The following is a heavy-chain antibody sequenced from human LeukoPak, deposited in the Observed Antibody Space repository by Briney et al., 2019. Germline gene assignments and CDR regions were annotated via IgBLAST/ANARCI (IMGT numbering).Heavy chain of an antibody. CDR1: GFTLSSYW. CDR2: IYSEGSRT. D-gene: IGHD5-24*01. V-gene: IGHV3-74*01. CDR3: ARGTGRGWLQFEGYDY. J-gene: IGHJ4*02. Sequence: PGGSLRLSCAGSGFTLSSYWMHWVRQGPGKGLVWVSRIYSEGSRTTYADSVRGRFTISGDNAKNTLYLQMNSLRADDTAVYYCARGTGRGWLQFEGYDYWGQGTLVTVSS.